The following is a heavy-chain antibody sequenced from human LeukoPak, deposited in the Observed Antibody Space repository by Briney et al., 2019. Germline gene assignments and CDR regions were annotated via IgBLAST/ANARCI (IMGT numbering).Heavy chain of an antibody. V-gene: IGHV3-74*01. CDR1: GFTFSSYW. J-gene: IGHJ5*02. CDR3: SKDLTSDFGGDLDP. D-gene: IGHD3-10*01. CDR2: INTDGSST. Sequence: PGGSLRLSCAASGFTFSSYWMHWVRQAPGKGLVWVSRINTDGSSTSYADSVKGRFTISRDNSKSTVYLQMNSLRVEDAAVYYCSKDLTSDFGGDLDPWGQGTLVTVSS.